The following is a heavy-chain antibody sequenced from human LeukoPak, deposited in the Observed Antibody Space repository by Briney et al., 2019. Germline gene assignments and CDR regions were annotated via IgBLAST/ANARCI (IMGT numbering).Heavy chain of an antibody. Sequence: GGSLRLSCAASGFTFSTYAMSWVRQAPGKGLEWVSVISNSGGSTFYADSVKGRFTISRDNSKNTLYLQMNSLRAEDTAVYYCAKRASGSGTSLYYFDYWGQGTLVTVSS. V-gene: IGHV3-23*01. D-gene: IGHD3-10*01. CDR2: ISNSGGST. CDR3: AKRASGSGTSLYYFDY. J-gene: IGHJ4*02. CDR1: GFTFSTYA.